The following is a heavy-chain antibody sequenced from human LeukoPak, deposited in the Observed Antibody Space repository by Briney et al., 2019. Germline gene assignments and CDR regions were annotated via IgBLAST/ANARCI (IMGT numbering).Heavy chain of an antibody. CDR3: ARGGGAYPFDI. J-gene: IGHJ3*02. CDR1: GDSISSGSYY. V-gene: IGHV4-61*02. CDR2: IYASGNT. Sequence: KSSETLSLTCTVSGDSISSGSYYWNWIRQPAGKGLEYIGRIYASGNTNYNPSLNSRVTISVDTSKNQFSLKLSSVTAADTAVYYCARGGGAYPFDIWGQGTMVTVSS. D-gene: IGHD4-23*01.